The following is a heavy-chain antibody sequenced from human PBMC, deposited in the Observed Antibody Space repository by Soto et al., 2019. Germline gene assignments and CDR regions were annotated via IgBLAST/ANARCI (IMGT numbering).Heavy chain of an antibody. D-gene: IGHD3-9*01. V-gene: IGHV1-8*01. CDR1: GYTFTSYD. Sequence: ASVKVSCKASGYTFTSYDSNWVRQATGQGLEWMGWMNPNSGNTGYAQKFQGRVTMTRNTSISTAYMELSSLRSEDTAVYYCARGSPNYGILTGFDPWGQGALVTVSS. CDR2: MNPNSGNT. J-gene: IGHJ5*02. CDR3: ARGSPNYGILTGFDP.